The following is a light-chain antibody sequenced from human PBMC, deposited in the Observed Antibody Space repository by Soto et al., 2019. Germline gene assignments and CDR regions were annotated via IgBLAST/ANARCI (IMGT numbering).Light chain of an antibody. CDR2: KAS. Sequence: DIQMTQSPSTLSASVGDRVTITCRASQSISSWLAWYQQKPGKAPKLLIYKASSLESGVPSRFSGIGSGTEVALTISSLQPDDFATYYCQQYKSLYTFGQGTKLEIK. CDR3: QQYKSLYT. CDR1: QSISSW. J-gene: IGKJ2*01. V-gene: IGKV1-5*03.